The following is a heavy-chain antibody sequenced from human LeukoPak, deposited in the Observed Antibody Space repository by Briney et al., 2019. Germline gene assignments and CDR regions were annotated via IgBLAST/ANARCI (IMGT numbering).Heavy chain of an antibody. D-gene: IGHD1-26*01. Sequence: PSETLSLTCTVSGVSISSSSYYWGWIRQPPGKGLEWIGSIYYSGSTNYNPSLKSRVTISVDTSKNQFSLKLSSVTAADTAVYYCAREVPSYYVESGFDYWGQGTLVTVSS. CDR2: IYYSGST. V-gene: IGHV4-39*07. J-gene: IGHJ4*02. CDR1: GVSISSSSYY. CDR3: AREVPSYYVESGFDY.